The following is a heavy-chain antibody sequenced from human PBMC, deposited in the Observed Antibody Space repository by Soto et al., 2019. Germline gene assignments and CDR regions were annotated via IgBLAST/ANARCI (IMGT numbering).Heavy chain of an antibody. CDR2: IYPGDSDT. V-gene: IGHV5-51*01. Sequence: EVQLVQSGAEVKKPGESLKISCKGSGYSFTSYWIGWVRQMPGKVLEWMGIIYPGDSDTRYSPSFQGQVSISADKSISTAYLQWSRLKASDTAMYYCARGAVAGFYYYGMDVWGQGTTVTVSS. CDR1: GYSFTSYW. D-gene: IGHD6-19*01. J-gene: IGHJ6*02. CDR3: ARGAVAGFYYYGMDV.